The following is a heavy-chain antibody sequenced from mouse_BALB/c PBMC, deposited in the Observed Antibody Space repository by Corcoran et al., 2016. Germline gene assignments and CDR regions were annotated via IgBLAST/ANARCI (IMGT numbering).Heavy chain of an antibody. CDR2: INTYTGEP. CDR1: GYTFTNYG. CDR3: ARGSFILRDYYAMDY. V-gene: IGHV9-1*02. D-gene: IGHD1-1*01. Sequence: QIQLVQSGPELKKPGETVKISCKASGYTFTNYGMNWVKQAPGKGLKWMGWINTYTGEPTYADDFKGRFAFSLATSASTAYLQINNLKNEDMATYFCARGSFILRDYYAMDYWGQGTSVTVSS. J-gene: IGHJ4*01.